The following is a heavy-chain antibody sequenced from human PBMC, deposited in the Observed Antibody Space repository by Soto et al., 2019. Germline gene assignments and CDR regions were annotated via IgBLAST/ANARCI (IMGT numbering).Heavy chain of an antibody. Sequence: QVTLKESGPTLVKPTQTLTLTFTVSGLSLRTTGVGVGWVRQPPGKALEWLALLYWDYDKRYSPSLRSRLTIAKDLSEKQVVLTMTNMDTVDTATYYCVQSRCGGDCLEIYSSHAYNGLDVWGQGTTVTVSS. D-gene: IGHD2-21*02. CDR1: GLSLRTTGVG. J-gene: IGHJ6*02. CDR3: VQSRCGGDCLEIYSSHAYNGLDV. CDR2: LYWDYDK. V-gene: IGHV2-5*02.